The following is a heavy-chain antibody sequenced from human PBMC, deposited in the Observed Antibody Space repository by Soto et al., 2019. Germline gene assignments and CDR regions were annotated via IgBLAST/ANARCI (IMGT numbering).Heavy chain of an antibody. CDR3: TKGAEGGAYYGMDV. CDR2: ISYDGTNK. D-gene: IGHD3-16*01. V-gene: IGHV3-30*18. CDR1: GFTFRDYV. Sequence: GGSLRLSCAASGFTFRDYVVHWVRQSPGKGLEWMAVISYDGTNKYYADSVKGRFTISRDNSKNTLFLQMSSLRAEDTAVYYCTKGAEGGAYYGMDVWGQGTTVTVSS. J-gene: IGHJ6*02.